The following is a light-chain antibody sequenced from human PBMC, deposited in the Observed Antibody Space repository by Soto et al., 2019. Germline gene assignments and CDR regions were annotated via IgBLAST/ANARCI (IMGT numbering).Light chain of an antibody. Sequence: QSVLTQPPSVSGAPGQAVTISCTGSSSNFGAGHGVHWFQQVPGTAPKLLIYSDFNRPSGVPARFSGSRSGTSASLAITGLQAEDEATYDCQAYDNSLRGWVFGGGTKLTVL. CDR1: SSNFGAGHG. V-gene: IGLV1-40*01. J-gene: IGLJ2*01. CDR3: QAYDNSLRGWV. CDR2: SDF.